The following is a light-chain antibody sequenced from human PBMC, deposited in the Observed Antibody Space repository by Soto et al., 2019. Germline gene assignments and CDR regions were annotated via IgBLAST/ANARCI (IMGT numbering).Light chain of an antibody. CDR2: DAF. V-gene: IGKV1-33*01. CDR3: QQYDNLPLT. J-gene: IGKJ4*01. CDR1: QDISSW. Sequence: DTQMTQSTSSVSASVGDIVTSACRASQDISSWLAWYQLKPGKAPKLLICDAFSLETGVPSRFSGSGSGTDFTFTISSLQPEDIATYYCQQYDNLPLTFGGGTKVDI.